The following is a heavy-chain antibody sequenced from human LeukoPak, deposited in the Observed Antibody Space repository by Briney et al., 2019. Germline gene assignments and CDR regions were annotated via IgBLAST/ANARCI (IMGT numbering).Heavy chain of an antibody. CDR3: AKGRLVLDY. CDR1: GFTFSDYY. V-gene: IGHV3-23*01. CDR2: ISDSGGKT. D-gene: IGHD6-6*01. J-gene: IGHJ4*02. Sequence: PGGSLRLSCAASGFTFSDYYMSWIRQAPGKGLEWVSSISDSGGKTYYADSVKGRFAISRDNSKNTLYLQMDSLRAEDTAVYYCAKGRLVLDYWGQGTLVTVSS.